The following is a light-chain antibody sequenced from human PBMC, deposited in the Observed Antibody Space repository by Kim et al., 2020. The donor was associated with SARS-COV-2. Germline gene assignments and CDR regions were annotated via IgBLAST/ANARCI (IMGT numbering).Light chain of an antibody. CDR1: QIITTW. J-gene: IGKJ4*01. CDR2: EAS. Sequence: ASLGHRATITCRASQIITTWLAWYQQKPGRAPKLLIYEASTLESGVPSRFSGSGSGTEFTLTITTLQPDDFATYYCQQYSSYPLTFGGGTKVDIK. CDR3: QQYSSYPLT. V-gene: IGKV1-5*03.